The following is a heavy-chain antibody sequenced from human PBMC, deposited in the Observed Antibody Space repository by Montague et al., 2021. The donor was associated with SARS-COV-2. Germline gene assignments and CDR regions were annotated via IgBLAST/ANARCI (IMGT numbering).Heavy chain of an antibody. V-gene: IGHV4-59*01. J-gene: IGHJ6*02. D-gene: IGHD1-26*01. CDR1: GGSISSYY. CDR3: ARGTYSGVDSDGYYYYYGMDV. CDR2: FYYSGST. Sequence: SETLSLTCTVSGGSISSYYWSWIRQPPGKGPEWIGYFYYSGSTNYNPSFKSRLSISGDTSKNQFSLEVTSVTAADTAVYYRARGTYSGVDSDGYYYYYGMDVWGQGTTVTVSS.